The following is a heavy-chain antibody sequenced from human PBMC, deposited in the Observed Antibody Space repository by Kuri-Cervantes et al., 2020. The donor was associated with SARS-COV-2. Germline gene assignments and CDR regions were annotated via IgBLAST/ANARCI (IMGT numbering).Heavy chain of an antibody. CDR3: ARVLGSSTSCYWD. CDR1: GYTFTGYY. CDR2: IIPLFGTT. Sequence: ASVKVSCKASGYTFTGYYMHWVRQAPGQGLEWMGRIIPLFGTTNYAQKFQGRVTMTRDTSISTAYMELSRLRSDDTAVYYCARVLGSSTSCYWDWGQGTLVTVSS. J-gene: IGHJ4*02. V-gene: IGHV1-2*02. D-gene: IGHD2-2*01.